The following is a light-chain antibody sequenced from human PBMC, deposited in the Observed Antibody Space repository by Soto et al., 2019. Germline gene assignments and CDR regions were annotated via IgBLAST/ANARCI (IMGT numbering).Light chain of an antibody. V-gene: IGKV1-5*03. CDR2: KAS. CDR3: QQYNSYSPDT. J-gene: IGKJ2*01. CDR1: QSISSW. Sequence: DIQMTQSPSTLSASVGDRVTITCRASQSISSWLAWYQQKSGKAPKLLIYKASSLETGVPSRFSGSGSGTEFTITISSLQPDDFATYYCQQYNSYSPDTLGQGNMVDIK.